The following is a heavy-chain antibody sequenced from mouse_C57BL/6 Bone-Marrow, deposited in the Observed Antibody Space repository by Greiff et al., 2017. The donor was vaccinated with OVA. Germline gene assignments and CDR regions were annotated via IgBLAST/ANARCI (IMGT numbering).Heavy chain of an antibody. V-gene: IGHV5-4*01. CDR3: ARDWGSFDY. J-gene: IGHJ2*01. CDR1: GFTFSSYA. CDR2: ISDGGSYT. Sequence: EVHLLESGGGLVKPGGSLKLSCAASGFTFSSYAMSWVRQTPEKRLEWVATISDGGSYTYYPDNVKGRSTISRDNAKNNLYLQMSQLKSEDAARYYCARDWGSFDYWGQGTTLTVSS.